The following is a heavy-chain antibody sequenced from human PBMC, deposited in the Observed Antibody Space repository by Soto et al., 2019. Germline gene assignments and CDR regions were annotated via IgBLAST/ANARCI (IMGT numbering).Heavy chain of an antibody. D-gene: IGHD4-17*01. CDR2: IYHSGMT. CDR3: ATVRWELHDAFDI. CDR1: GGSISTGGYY. J-gene: IGHJ3*02. Sequence: QVQLQESGPGLVKPSQTLSLTCTFSGGSISTGGYYWSWIRQHPGRGLEWIGYIYHSGMTFSNPSLQSRVAISIDTSENQFSLKLSSVTAADTAVYYCATVRWELHDAFDIWGHGTMVSVSS. V-gene: IGHV4-31*03.